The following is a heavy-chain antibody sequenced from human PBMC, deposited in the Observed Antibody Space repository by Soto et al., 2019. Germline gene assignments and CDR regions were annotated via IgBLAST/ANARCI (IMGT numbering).Heavy chain of an antibody. Sequence: SVKVACKASGGTFSSYAISWVRQAPGQGLEWMGGIIPIFGTANYAQKFQGRVMITADESTSTAYMELSSLRSEDTAVYYCARDHVPNKNYYYYGMDVWGQGTTVTVSS. V-gene: IGHV1-69*13. CDR2: IIPIFGTA. CDR1: GGTFSSYA. D-gene: IGHD3-16*01. J-gene: IGHJ6*02. CDR3: ARDHVPNKNYYYYGMDV.